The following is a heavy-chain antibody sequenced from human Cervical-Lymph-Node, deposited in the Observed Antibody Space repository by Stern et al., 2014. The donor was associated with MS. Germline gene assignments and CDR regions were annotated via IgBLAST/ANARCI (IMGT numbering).Heavy chain of an antibody. V-gene: IGHV3-64*01. CDR2: ISSNGGST. Sequence: EVQLVESGGGLVQPGGSLRLSCAASGFTFSSYAMHWVRQAPGKGLEYVSVISSNGGSTYYANSVKGRFTISRDNSKNTLYLHMGSLRVEDMAVYYCAISPGIAADATGLWGQGTLVTVSS. CDR1: GFTFSSYA. CDR3: AISPGIAADATGL. J-gene: IGHJ4*02. D-gene: IGHD6-13*01.